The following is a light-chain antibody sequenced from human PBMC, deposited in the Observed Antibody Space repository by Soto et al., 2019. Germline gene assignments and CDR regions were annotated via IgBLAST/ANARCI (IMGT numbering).Light chain of an antibody. Sequence: ESVLTQSPGTLSLSPGERATLSCRASQSVSSKSLAWYQQKPGQAPRLLIYGASSRATGIPDRFSGSGSGKDFTLTISGLEPEDFAVYYCQQFGPSLLGFGPGTKVDIK. J-gene: IGKJ3*01. CDR2: GAS. V-gene: IGKV3-20*01. CDR1: QSVSSKS. CDR3: QQFGPSLLG.